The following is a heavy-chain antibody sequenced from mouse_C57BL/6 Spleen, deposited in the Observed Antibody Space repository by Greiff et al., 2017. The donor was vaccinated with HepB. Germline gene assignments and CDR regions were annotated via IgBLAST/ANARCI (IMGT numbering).Heavy chain of an antibody. CDR1: GYSITSGYY. CDR3: ARDTGYLDY. D-gene: IGHD1-1*01. J-gene: IGHJ2*01. CDR2: ISYDGSN. V-gene: IGHV3-6*01. Sequence: EVQLQESGPGLVKPSQSLSLTCSVTGYSITSGYYWNWIRQFPGNKLEWMGYISYDGSNNYNPSLKNRISITRDTSKNQFFLKLNSVTTEDTATYYCARDTGYLDYWGQGTTLTVSS.